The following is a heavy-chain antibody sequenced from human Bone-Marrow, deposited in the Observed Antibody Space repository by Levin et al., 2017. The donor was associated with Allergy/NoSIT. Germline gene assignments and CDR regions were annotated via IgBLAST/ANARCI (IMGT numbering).Heavy chain of an antibody. CDR3: AKDLIWSSFYHATGYYYGAFDL. CDR1: GFTVEPNY. Sequence: PGGSLRLSCAASGFTVEPNYINWVRQAPGKGLEWVSTFFRVGDTFYPDSVKGRFTISRDKSKNMVYLQMNSLRVEDSAMYFCAKDLIWSSFYHATGYYYGAFDLWGQGTMVTVSS. V-gene: IGHV3-53*01. CDR2: FFRVGDT. D-gene: IGHD3-22*01. J-gene: IGHJ3*01.